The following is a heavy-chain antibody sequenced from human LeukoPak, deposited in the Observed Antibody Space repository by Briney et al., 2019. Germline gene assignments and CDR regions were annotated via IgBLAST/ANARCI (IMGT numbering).Heavy chain of an antibody. CDR2: MNPNTGRT. Sequence: GASVKVSCKASRYTFTSYDINWVREAAGQGLEWMGWMNPNTGRTGFAQKFQGRPTMTRDTSINTAYMELISLRSDDTAVYYCARLSQTPDYYSSGGYFYLGYWGQGTPVTVSS. CDR1: RYTFTSYD. V-gene: IGHV1-8*01. D-gene: IGHD3-22*01. J-gene: IGHJ4*02. CDR3: ARLSQTPDYYSSGGYFYLGY.